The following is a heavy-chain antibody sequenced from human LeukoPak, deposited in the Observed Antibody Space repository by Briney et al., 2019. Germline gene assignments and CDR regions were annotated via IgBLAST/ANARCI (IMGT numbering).Heavy chain of an antibody. J-gene: IGHJ4*02. CDR2: ISSSGSTI. Sequence: GGSLRLSCAASGFTFSDYYMSWIRQAPGKGLEWVSYISSSGSTIYYADSVKGRFTISRDNAKNSLYLQMNSLRAEDTAVYYCARDFDASSSHFDYWGQGTQVTVSS. CDR3: ARDFDASSSHFDY. CDR1: GFTFSDYY. D-gene: IGHD6-6*01. V-gene: IGHV3-11*01.